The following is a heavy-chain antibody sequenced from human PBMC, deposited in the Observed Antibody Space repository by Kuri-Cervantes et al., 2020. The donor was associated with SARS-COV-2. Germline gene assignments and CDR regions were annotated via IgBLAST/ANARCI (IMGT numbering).Heavy chain of an antibody. CDR3: ARDGLLIAVADSGARDHFDH. Sequence: GESLKISCAASGFTFDDYAMHWVRQAPGKGLEWVAIISYDGTNKYYADSVKGRFTVSRDNSKNTLYLQMNRLRAEDTAVYYCARDGLLIAVADSGARDHFDHWGQGTLVTVSS. CDR2: ISYDGTNK. V-gene: IGHV3-30-3*01. D-gene: IGHD6-13*01. J-gene: IGHJ4*02. CDR1: GFTFDDYA.